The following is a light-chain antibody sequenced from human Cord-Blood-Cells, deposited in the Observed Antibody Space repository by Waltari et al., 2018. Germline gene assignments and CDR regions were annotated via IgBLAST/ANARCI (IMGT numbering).Light chain of an antibody. CDR1: QSVSSY. Sequence: EIVLTQSPATLSLSPGERGTLSCRASQSVSSYLAWYQQKPGQAPRLLISDASNRATGIPARFSGSGSGTDFTLTISSLEPEDFAVYYCQQRSNWTPLTFGGGTKVEIK. J-gene: IGKJ4*01. CDR3: QQRSNWTPLT. CDR2: DAS. V-gene: IGKV3-11*01.